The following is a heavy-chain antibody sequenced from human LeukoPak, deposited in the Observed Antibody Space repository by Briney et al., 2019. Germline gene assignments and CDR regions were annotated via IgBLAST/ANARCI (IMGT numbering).Heavy chain of an antibody. J-gene: IGHJ6*02. CDR1: GFTFSTYA. V-gene: IGHV3-23*01. D-gene: IGHD1-7*01. Sequence: GGSLRLSCAASGFTFSTYAMTWVRQAPGRGLEWVSAISGSGSSTYYADSVKGRFTISRDNSKNTLYLQMNRLRAEDTAVYYCAKVRTLLQYGMDVWGQGTTVTVSS. CDR3: AKVRTLLQYGMDV. CDR2: ISGSGSST.